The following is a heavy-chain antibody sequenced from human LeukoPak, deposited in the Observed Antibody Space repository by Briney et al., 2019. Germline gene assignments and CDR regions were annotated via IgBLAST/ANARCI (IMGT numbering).Heavy chain of an antibody. D-gene: IGHD3-3*01. J-gene: IGHJ4*02. CDR1: GFTFDDYA. CDR2: ISWNSGSI. V-gene: IGHV3-9*01. Sequence: GGSLRLSCAASGFTFDDYAMHWVRQAPGKGLEWVSGISWNSGSIGYADSVKGRFTISRDHAKNSLYLQMNSLRAEDTALYYCAKGFSYDFWSGYLGYWGQGTLVTVSS. CDR3: AKGFSYDFWSGYLGY.